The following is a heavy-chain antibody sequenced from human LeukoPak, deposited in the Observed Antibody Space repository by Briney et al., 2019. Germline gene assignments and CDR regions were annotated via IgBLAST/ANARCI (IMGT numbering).Heavy chain of an antibody. CDR1: GFTFSSYW. CDR2: IKYDGSEK. J-gene: IGHJ4*02. Sequence: GGSLRPSCAASGFTFSSYWMSWVRQAPGKGLEWVANIKYDGSEKDYVDSVKGRFTISRDNAKNSLYLQMNSLRAEDTAVYYCARDIEAAGLFFDYWGQGTLVTVSS. D-gene: IGHD6-13*01. CDR3: ARDIEAAGLFFDY. V-gene: IGHV3-7*01.